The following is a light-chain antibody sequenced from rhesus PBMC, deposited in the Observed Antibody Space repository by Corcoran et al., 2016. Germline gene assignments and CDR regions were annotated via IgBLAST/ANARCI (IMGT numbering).Light chain of an antibody. CDR3: QETSNLST. CDR1: QSVSSY. Sequence: EIVMTQSPATLSLSPGETATISCRTSQSVSSYLAWYQQKPGQAPRLLLYGASSRATGIPDRYSGSGSGTDFSLTISSLEPEDFAVYYCQETSNLSTFGGGAKVEIK. CDR2: GAS. J-gene: IGKJ4*01. V-gene: IGKV3-31*02.